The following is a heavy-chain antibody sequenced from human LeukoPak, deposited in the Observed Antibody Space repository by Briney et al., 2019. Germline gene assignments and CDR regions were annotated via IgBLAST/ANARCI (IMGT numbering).Heavy chain of an antibody. Sequence: SETLSLTCTVSDDSISTNSYYWSWIRQPPGKGLECIGTMHFSGTPYYSPSLNSRISISVDTSKKQFSLKLRSVTATDTAVYYCTRGGDPYKVGNFWGQGTLVTVSS. D-gene: IGHD2-21*01. J-gene: IGHJ4*02. CDR3: TRGGDPYKVGNF. V-gene: IGHV4-39*01. CDR1: DDSISTNSYY. CDR2: MHFSGTP.